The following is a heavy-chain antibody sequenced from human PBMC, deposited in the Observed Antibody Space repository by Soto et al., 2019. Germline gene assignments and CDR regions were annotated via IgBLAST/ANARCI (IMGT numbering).Heavy chain of an antibody. Sequence: GGSLRLSCVASGFTFTNYAMSWVRQAPGKGPEWVSVISGFSGTTTYYADSVKGRFTISRDNSANTLYLQMSSLRADDTTVYYCARRDWDYGEYPGVEDYWDQGTLGTVS. CDR1: GFTFTNYA. J-gene: IGHJ4*02. D-gene: IGHD4-17*01. V-gene: IGHV3-23*01. CDR3: ARRDWDYGEYPGVEDY. CDR2: ISGFSGTTT.